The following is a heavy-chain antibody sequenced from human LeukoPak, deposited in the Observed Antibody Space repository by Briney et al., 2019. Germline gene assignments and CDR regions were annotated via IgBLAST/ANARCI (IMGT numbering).Heavy chain of an antibody. Sequence: GESLKISCKGSGYSFTSYWIGWVRQMPGKGLEWMGIIYPGDSDTRYSPSFQGQVTISAHKSISTAYLQWSSLKASDTAIYYCARLPTTVTTLTNFHYYYMDVWGKGTTVTVSS. V-gene: IGHV5-51*01. CDR2: IYPGDSDT. D-gene: IGHD4-11*01. J-gene: IGHJ6*03. CDR3: ARLPTTVTTLTNFHYYYMDV. CDR1: GYSFTSYW.